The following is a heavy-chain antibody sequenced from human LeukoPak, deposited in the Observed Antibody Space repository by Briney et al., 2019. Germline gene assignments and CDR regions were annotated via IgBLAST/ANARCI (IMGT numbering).Heavy chain of an antibody. CDR2: ISSSSSYI. CDR3: AKSLNYYDSSGYYANLDY. J-gene: IGHJ4*02. V-gene: IGHV3-21*04. D-gene: IGHD3-22*01. Sequence: GGSLRLPCAASGFTVSSNYMSWVRQAPGKGLEWVSSISSSSSYIYYADSVKGRFTLSRDNAKNSLYLQMNSLRAEDTAVYYCAKSLNYYDSSGYYANLDYWGQGTLVTVS. CDR1: GFTVSSNY.